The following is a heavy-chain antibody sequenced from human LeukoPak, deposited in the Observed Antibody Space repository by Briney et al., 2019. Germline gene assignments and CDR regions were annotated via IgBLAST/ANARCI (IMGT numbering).Heavy chain of an antibody. J-gene: IGHJ1*01. Sequence: GGSLRLSCSASGFSFSSDGMSWVRQAPGKGLEWVSGILGGAGSTYYADSVKGRFTISRDNSKNTQSLQMNSLRAEDTAVYYCAKDDDWGRYKHWGQGTLVTVSS. CDR1: GFSFSSDG. D-gene: IGHD3-16*01. V-gene: IGHV3-23*01. CDR2: ILGGAGST. CDR3: AKDDDWGRYKH.